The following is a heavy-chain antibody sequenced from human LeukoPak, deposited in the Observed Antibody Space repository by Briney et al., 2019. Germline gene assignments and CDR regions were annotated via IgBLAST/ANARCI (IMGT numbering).Heavy chain of an antibody. CDR2: IYPGDSDI. CDR3: ARRHSDSLTGFDF. CDR1: GYRFTSYW. V-gene: IGHV5-51*01. J-gene: IGHJ4*02. D-gene: IGHD3-9*01. Sequence: GESLKISCKGSGYRFTSYWIGWVRQMPGKGLEWVAIIYPGDSDIRYSPSIQGHVTISADKSTSTTFLQWTSLKASDTAMYYCARRHSDSLTGFDFWGQGTLVTVTS.